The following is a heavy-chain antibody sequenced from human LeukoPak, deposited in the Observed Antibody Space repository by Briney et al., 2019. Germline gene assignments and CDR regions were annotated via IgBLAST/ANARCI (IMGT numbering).Heavy chain of an antibody. CDR1: GFIFGDYA. Sequence: QPGRSLRLSCTASGFIFGDYALSWVRQAPGKGLEWVGLIRSTAYGATTAYAASVEGRFTISRDDSKSIAYLQMYSLKTEDTAVYYCTRLGITFYYDSSGYYPGASDIWGQGTLVTVSS. J-gene: IGHJ3*02. D-gene: IGHD3-22*01. CDR2: IRSTAYGATT. CDR3: TRLGITFYYDSSGYYPGASDI. V-gene: IGHV3-49*04.